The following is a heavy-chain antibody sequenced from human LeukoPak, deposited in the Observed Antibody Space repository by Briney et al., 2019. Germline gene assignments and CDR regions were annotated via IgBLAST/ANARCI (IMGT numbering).Heavy chain of an antibody. CDR3: ASRDGRNSIDY. Sequence: ASETLSLTCAVYGRSFSGYYWSWIRHPPGKGLEWIGEINHSGSTNYNPSLKSRVTISVDTSKNPFSLKLSSVTAADTAVYYCASRDGRNSIDYWDQGTLVTVSS. V-gene: IGHV4-34*01. CDR2: INHSGST. D-gene: IGHD5-24*01. J-gene: IGHJ4*02. CDR1: GRSFSGYY.